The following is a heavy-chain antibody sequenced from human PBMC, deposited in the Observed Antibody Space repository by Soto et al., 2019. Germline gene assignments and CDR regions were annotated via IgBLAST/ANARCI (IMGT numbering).Heavy chain of an antibody. D-gene: IGHD6-13*01. CDR2: IYYSGST. CDR3: ARLREQLADAFDI. CDR1: GGSISSSSYY. Sequence: SETLSLTCTVSGGSISSSSYYWGWIRQPPGKGLEWIGSIYYSGSTYYNPSLKSRVTISVDTSKNQFSLKLSSVTAADTAVYYCARLREQLADAFDIWGQGTMVTVSS. J-gene: IGHJ3*02. V-gene: IGHV4-39*01.